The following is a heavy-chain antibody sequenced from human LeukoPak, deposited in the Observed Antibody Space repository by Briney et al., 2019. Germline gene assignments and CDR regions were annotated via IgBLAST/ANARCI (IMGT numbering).Heavy chain of an antibody. Sequence: GGSLRLSCAASGFTFSSYDMHWVRQATGEGLEWVSAIGTAGDTYYPGSVKGRFTISRENAKNSLYLQMNSLRAGDTAVYYCARGGPYSGSYTGWFDPWGQGTLVTVSS. CDR1: GFTFSSYD. D-gene: IGHD1-26*01. V-gene: IGHV3-13*01. J-gene: IGHJ5*02. CDR3: ARGGPYSGSYTGWFDP. CDR2: IGTAGDT.